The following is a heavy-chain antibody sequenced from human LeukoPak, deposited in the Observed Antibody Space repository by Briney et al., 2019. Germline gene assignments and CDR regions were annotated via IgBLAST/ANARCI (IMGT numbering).Heavy chain of an antibody. CDR1: GYSFTSYA. J-gene: IGHJ4*02. CDR3: AKDEDYYDSSGYYPAVDY. D-gene: IGHD3-22*01. Sequence: ESLKISCKGSGYSFTSYAMSWVRQAPGKGLEWVSAISGSGGSTYYADSVKGRFTISRDNSKNTLYLQMNSLRAEDTAVYYCAKDEDYYDSSGYYPAVDYWGQGTLVTVSS. V-gene: IGHV3-23*01. CDR2: ISGSGGST.